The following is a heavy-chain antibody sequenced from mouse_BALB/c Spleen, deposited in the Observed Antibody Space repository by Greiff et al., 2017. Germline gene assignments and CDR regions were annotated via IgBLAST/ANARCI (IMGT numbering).Heavy chain of an antibody. CDR2: ISSGGSYT. CDR1: GFTFSSYA. Sequence: EVQRVESGGGLVKPGGSLKLSCAASGFTFSSYAMSWVRQSPEKRLEWVAEISSGGSYTYYPDNVTGRFTISRDNAKNTLYLEMSSLRSEDTAMYYCAMAPGNAMDYWGQGTSVTVSS. J-gene: IGHJ4*01. V-gene: IGHV5-9-4*01. CDR3: AMAPGNAMDY.